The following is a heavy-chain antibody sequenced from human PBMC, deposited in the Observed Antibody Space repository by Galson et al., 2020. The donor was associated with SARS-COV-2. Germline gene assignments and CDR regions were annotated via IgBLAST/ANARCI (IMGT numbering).Heavy chain of an antibody. CDR2: IKQDGSEK. V-gene: IGHV3-7*01. CDR3: ARDPNYSSSKD. D-gene: IGHD2-2*01. Sequence: GSLRLSCVASGFTFSSYWMSWVRQAPGKGLEWVVNIKQDGSEKYYVGSVKGRFTVSRDNAKNSMDLQMNSLRAEDTAVYYCARDPNYSSSKDWGQGTLVTVSS. J-gene: IGHJ4*02. CDR1: GFTFSSYW.